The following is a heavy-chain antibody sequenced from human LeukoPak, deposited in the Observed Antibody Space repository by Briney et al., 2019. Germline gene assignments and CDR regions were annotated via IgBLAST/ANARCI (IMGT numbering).Heavy chain of an antibody. Sequence: SETLSPTCAVYGGSFSGYYWSWIRQPPGKGLEWIGEINHSGSTNYNPSLKSRVTISVDTSKNQFSLKLSSVTAADTAVYYCARGLHYYGSGRAPWFDPWGQGTLVTVSS. J-gene: IGHJ5*02. CDR3: ARGLHYYGSGRAPWFDP. CDR1: GGSFSGYY. D-gene: IGHD3-10*01. V-gene: IGHV4-34*01. CDR2: INHSGST.